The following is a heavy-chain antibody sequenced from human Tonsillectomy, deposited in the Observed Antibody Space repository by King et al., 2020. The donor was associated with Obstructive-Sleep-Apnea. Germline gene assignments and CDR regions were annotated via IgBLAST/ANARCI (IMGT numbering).Heavy chain of an antibody. CDR1: GGSISSGDYF. J-gene: IGHJ4*02. D-gene: IGHD4-17*01. V-gene: IGHV4-30-4*01. Sequence: VQLQESGPGLVKPSQTLSLTCTVSGGSISSGDYFWSWIRQPPGKGLEWIGYIYYSGSTYYNPSLKSRVTISVDTSKNQFSLKLSSVTDADTAVYYCARDRVDYGDYYFDYWGQGTLVTVSS. CDR2: IYYSGST. CDR3: ARDRVDYGDYYFDY.